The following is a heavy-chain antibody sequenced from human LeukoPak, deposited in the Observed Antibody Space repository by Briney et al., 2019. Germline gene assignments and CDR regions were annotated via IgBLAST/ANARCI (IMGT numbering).Heavy chain of an antibody. CDR2: ISGSGGST. CDR3: AKESKVPYYYYGSGNDGMDV. Sequence: PGGSLRLSCAASGFTFSSYAMSWVRQAPGKGLEWVSAISGSGGSTYYADSVKGRFTISRDNSKNTLYLQMNSLRAEDTAVYYCAKESKVPYYYYGSGNDGMDVWGQGTTVTVSS. D-gene: IGHD3-10*01. CDR1: GFTFSSYA. V-gene: IGHV3-23*01. J-gene: IGHJ6*02.